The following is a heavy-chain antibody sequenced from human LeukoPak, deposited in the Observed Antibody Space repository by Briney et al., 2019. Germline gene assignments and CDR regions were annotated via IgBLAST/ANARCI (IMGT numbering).Heavy chain of an antibody. V-gene: IGHV4-59*08. CDR3: ARHYYDSSGYYGGWFDP. CDR2: IYYSGST. Sequence: SKTLSLTCTVSGGSISSYYWSWIRQPPGKGLEWIGYIYYSGSTNYNPSLKSRVTISVDTSKNQFSLKLSSVTAADTAVYYCARHYYDSSGYYGGWFDPWGQGTLVTVSS. J-gene: IGHJ5*02. D-gene: IGHD3-22*01. CDR1: GGSISSYY.